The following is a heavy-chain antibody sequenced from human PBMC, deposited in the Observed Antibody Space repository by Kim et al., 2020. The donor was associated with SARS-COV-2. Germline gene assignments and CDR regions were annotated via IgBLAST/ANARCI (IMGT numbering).Heavy chain of an antibody. V-gene: IGHV7-4-1*02. CDR2: INTNTGNP. J-gene: IGHJ6*02. D-gene: IGHD6-6*01. CDR3: ASIAARLYYYYGMDV. CDR1: GYTFTSYA. Sequence: ASVKVSCKASGYTFTSYAMNWVRQAPGQGLEWMGWINTNTGNPTYAQGFTGRFVFSLDTSVSTAYLQISSLKAEDTAVYYCASIAARLYYYYGMDVWGQGTTVTVSS.